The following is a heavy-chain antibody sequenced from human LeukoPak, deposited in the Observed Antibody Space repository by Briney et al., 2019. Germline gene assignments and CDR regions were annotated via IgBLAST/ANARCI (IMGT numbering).Heavy chain of an antibody. J-gene: IGHJ4*02. D-gene: IGHD2-2*01. V-gene: IGHV3-20*04. CDR2: INWNGGST. CDR1: GFTFDDYG. CDR3: AKEGGKSSSSCYYFDH. Sequence: GGSLRLSCAASGFTFDDYGMSWVRQAPGKGLEWVSGINWNGGSTGYADSVKGRFTISRDNSKNTLYLQMNSLRAEDTAVYYCAKEGGKSSSSCYYFDHWGQGSLVTVSS.